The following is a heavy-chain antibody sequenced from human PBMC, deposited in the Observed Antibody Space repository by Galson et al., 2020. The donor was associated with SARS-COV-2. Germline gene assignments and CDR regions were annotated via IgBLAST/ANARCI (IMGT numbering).Heavy chain of an antibody. CDR1: GGSISNYNYY. V-gene: IGHV4-39*07. Sequence: ASETLSLTCTVSGGSISNYNYYWAWIRQPPVKGLEWIGTIYHSGNTYYNPSLESRLIISIDTSKNQFSLRLSPVTAADAAVYYCARNDYADYEDAYDIWGQGTMVTVSS. CDR2: IYHSGNT. J-gene: IGHJ3*02. CDR3: ARNDYADYEDAYDI. D-gene: IGHD4-17*01.